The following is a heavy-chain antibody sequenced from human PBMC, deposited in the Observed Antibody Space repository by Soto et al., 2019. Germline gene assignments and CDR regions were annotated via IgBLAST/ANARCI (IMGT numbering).Heavy chain of an antibody. D-gene: IGHD5-12*01. CDR3: ARGLSGYYGFDY. CDR1: GFTFSSYW. V-gene: IGHV3-74*01. Sequence: EVQLVESGGGLVQFGGSLRLSCAASGFTFSSYWMHWVRQVPGKGLVWVSRIKGDGTNTGYADSVKGRFTISRDNVKNALYLQLNSLRAEDTAVYYCARGLSGYYGFDYWGQGNLLTVSS. J-gene: IGHJ4*02. CDR2: IKGDGTNT.